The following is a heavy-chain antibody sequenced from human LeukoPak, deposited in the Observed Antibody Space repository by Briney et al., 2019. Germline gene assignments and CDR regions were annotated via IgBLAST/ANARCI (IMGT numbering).Heavy chain of an antibody. CDR1: GFTFSNYA. Sequence: GGSLRLSCAASGFTFSNYAMHWVRQATGKGLEWVSAIGTGGDTYYPASVKGRFTISRENVKNSLFLQMNSLRAEDTAVYYCARVLRLRGFDPWGQGTLVTVSS. CDR2: IGTGGDT. J-gene: IGHJ5*02. V-gene: IGHV3-13*01. CDR3: ARVLRLRGFDP. D-gene: IGHD3-16*01.